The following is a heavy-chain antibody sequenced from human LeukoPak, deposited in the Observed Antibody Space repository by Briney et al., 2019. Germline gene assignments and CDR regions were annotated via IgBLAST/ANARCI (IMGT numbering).Heavy chain of an antibody. D-gene: IGHD1-26*01. CDR1: GFTFSSYA. V-gene: IGHV3-23*01. CDR2: ISGSGGST. Sequence: PGGSLRLSCAASGFTFSSYAMSWVRQAPGKGLEWVSAISGSGGSTYYADSVKGRFTISRDNSKNTLYLQMNSLRAEDTAVYYCAREWGDSGSYRDAFDIWGQGTMVTVSS. J-gene: IGHJ3*02. CDR3: AREWGDSGSYRDAFDI.